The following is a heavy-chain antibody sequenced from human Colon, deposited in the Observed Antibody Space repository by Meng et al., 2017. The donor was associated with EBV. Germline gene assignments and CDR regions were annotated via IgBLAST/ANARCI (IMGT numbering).Heavy chain of an antibody. CDR2: IYYSGST. D-gene: IGHD6-19*01. J-gene: IGHJ4*02. Sequence: HESAPELGPPSQILSPTSTVSVGAVSRGGYYWTWIRQHPGKGLEWFGHIYYSGSTFYNPSLKRRVIISIDTSKNQFSLNLRSVTAADTAVYYCARVGSGWDYFDYWGQGTLVTVSS. V-gene: IGHV4-31*02. CDR3: ARVGSGWDYFDY. CDR1: VGAVSRGGYY.